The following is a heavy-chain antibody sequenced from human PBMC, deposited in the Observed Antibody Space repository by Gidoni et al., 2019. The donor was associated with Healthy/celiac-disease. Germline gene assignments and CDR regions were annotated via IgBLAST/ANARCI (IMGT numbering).Heavy chain of an antibody. CDR3: AKDRVGARVFDY. CDR1: GFTFSSYA. V-gene: IGHV3-23*01. J-gene: IGHJ4*02. CDR2: ISGSGGST. D-gene: IGHD1-26*01. Sequence: EVQLLESGGGLVQPGGSLRLSCAASGFTFSSYAMSWVRQAPGKGLEWVSAISGSGGSTYYADSGKGRFTNSRDNSKNTLYLQMNSLRAEDTAVYYGAKDRVGARVFDYWGQGTLVTVSS.